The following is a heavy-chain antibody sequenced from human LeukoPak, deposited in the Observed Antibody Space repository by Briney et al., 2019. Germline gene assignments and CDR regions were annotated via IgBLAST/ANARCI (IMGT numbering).Heavy chain of an antibody. CDR1: GGSISGSSYY. D-gene: IGHD2-21*01. J-gene: IGHJ5*01. CDR3: ARVWSEATNWFDS. V-gene: IGHV4-61*05. Sequence: SETLSLTCIVSGGSISGSSYYWGWIRQPPGKGLEWIGYIYYSGSTNYNPSLKSRVTISVDTSKNQLSLKLSSVTAADTAVYYCARVWSEATNWFDSWGQGTLVTVSS. CDR2: IYYSGST.